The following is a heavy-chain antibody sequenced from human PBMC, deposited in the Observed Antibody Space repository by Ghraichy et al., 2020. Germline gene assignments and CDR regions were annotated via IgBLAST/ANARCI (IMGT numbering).Heavy chain of an antibody. V-gene: IGHV3-48*02. CDR1: GFTFSSYS. D-gene: IGHD3-3*01. Sequence: GGSLRLSCAASGFTFSSYSMNWVRQAPGKGLEWVSYISSSSSTIYYADSVKGRFTISRDNAKNSLYLQMNSLRDEDTAVYYCAREGGYDFWSGYSSFWGQGTLVTVSS. CDR2: ISSSSSTI. J-gene: IGHJ4*02. CDR3: AREGGYDFWSGYSSF.